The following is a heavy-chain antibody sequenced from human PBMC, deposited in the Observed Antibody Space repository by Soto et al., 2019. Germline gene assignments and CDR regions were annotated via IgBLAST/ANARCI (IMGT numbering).Heavy chain of an antibody. CDR3: AXDLNIVVVTARYNWFDP. CDR1: GGSISSGDYY. CDR2: IYYSGST. J-gene: IGHJ5*02. D-gene: IGHD2-21*02. Sequence: PSETLSLTCTVSGGSISSGDYYWSWIRQPPGKGLEWIGYIYYSGSTYYNPSLKSRVTISVDTSKNQFSLKLSSVTAADTAVYYCAXDLNIVVVTARYNWFDPWGQGTLVTVSS. V-gene: IGHV4-30-4*01.